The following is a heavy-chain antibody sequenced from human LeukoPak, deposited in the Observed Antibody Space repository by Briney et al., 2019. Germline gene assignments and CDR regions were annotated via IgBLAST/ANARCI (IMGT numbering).Heavy chain of an antibody. CDR2: IYYSGST. Sequence: SETLSLTCTVSGGSISNSGHYWGWIRQPPGKGLEWIGSIYYSGSTYYSPSLKSRVTISVDTSKNQFSLKLSFVTAADTAVYYCARDLGRGSMDVWGLGTTATVSS. D-gene: IGHD1-26*01. CDR3: ARDLGRGSMDV. CDR1: GGSISNSGHY. J-gene: IGHJ6*02. V-gene: IGHV4-39*07.